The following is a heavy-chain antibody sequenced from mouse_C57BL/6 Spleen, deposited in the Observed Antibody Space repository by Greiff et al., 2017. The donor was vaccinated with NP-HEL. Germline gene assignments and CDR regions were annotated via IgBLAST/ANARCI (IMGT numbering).Heavy chain of an antibody. D-gene: IGHD2-4*01. CDR2: INPNNGGT. V-gene: IGHV1-18*01. Sequence: VQLKESGPELVKPGASVKIPCKASGYTFTDYNMDWVKQSHGKSLEWIGDINPNNGGTIYNQKFKGKATLTVDKSSSTAYMELRSRTSEDTAVYYCARREKYDYLYYFDYWGKGTTLTVSS. CDR1: GYTFTDYN. CDR3: ARREKYDYLYYFDY. J-gene: IGHJ2*01.